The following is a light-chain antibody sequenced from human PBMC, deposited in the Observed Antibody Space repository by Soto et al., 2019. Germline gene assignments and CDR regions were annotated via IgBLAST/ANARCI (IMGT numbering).Light chain of an antibody. V-gene: IGLV2-14*01. J-gene: IGLJ1*01. Sequence: QSVLTQPASVSGSPGQSITISCTGTSSYVGGYNYVSWYQQHPGKAPKLMISEVSNRPSGVSHRFSGSKSGNAASLTISGLQAEHEADYYCSSYTSSSTLVFGTGTKGTVL. CDR3: SSYTSSSTLV. CDR1: SSYVGGYNY. CDR2: EVS.